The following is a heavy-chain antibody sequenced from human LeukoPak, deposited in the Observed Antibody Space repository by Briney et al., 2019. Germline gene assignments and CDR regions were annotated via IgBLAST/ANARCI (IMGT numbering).Heavy chain of an antibody. V-gene: IGHV4-34*01. CDR3: ARDVTYYDFWSGYPNWFDP. Sequence: PSETLSLTCAVYGGSFSGYYWSWIRQPPGKGLEWIGEINHSGSTNYNPSLKSRVTISVDTSKNQFSLKLSSVTAADTAVYYCARDVTYYDFWSGYPNWFDPWGQGTLVTVSS. CDR1: GGSFSGYY. J-gene: IGHJ5*02. D-gene: IGHD3-3*01. CDR2: INHSGST.